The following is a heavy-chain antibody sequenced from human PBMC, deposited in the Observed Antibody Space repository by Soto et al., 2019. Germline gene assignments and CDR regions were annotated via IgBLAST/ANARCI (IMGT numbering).Heavy chain of an antibody. CDR1: RGTFSSYT. Sequence: QVQLVQSGAEVKKPGSSVKVSCKASRGTFSSYTISWVRQAPGQGLEWMGRIIPILGIANYAQKFQGRGTITEDKSPSKAYNELSSPKSEDTAVFYCAGEREAGGGPSDSFDIWGQGTMVTVSS. D-gene: IGHD3-16*01. CDR2: IIPILGIA. CDR3: AGEREAGGGPSDSFDI. V-gene: IGHV1-69*08. J-gene: IGHJ3*02.